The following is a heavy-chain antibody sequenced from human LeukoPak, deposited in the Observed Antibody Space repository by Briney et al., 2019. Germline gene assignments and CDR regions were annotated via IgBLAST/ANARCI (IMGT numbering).Heavy chain of an antibody. Sequence: GGSLRLSCAASGFTFNSYAMTWARQAPGKGLEWVSHVSGSGGITYYADSVKGRFTISRDNSKNTLYLQMNSLRAEDTAVYYCAKTTAGNSSGRYPGWPVDYWGQGTLVTVSS. CDR1: GFTFNSYA. J-gene: IGHJ4*02. CDR2: VSGSGGIT. D-gene: IGHD6-19*01. V-gene: IGHV3-23*01. CDR3: AKTTAGNSSGRYPGWPVDY.